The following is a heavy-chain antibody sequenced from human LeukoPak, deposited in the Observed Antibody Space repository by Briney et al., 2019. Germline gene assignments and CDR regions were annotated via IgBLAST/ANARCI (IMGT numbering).Heavy chain of an antibody. D-gene: IGHD2-15*01. CDR3: ARGYDIVVVVAATPFDY. CDR2: INHSGST. Sequence: SETLSLTCAVYGGSFSGYYWSWIRQPPGKGLEWMGEINHSGSTNNNPSLQSRVTISVDTSKHQFSLKLSSVTAADTAVYYCARGYDIVVVVAATPFDYWGQGTLVTVSS. V-gene: IGHV4-34*01. CDR1: GGSFSGYY. J-gene: IGHJ4*02.